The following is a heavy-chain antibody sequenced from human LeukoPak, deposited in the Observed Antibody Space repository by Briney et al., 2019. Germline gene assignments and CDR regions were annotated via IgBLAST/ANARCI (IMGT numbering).Heavy chain of an antibody. D-gene: IGHD3-22*01. CDR1: GFSFSDYY. J-gene: IGHJ6*02. CDR3: ARSIGYYYTMDV. Sequence: AGGSLRLSCVACGFSFSDYYMSWIRQAPGRGLEWISYISGSGSGLYYADSVKGRFTISRDNANNSLYLQMNSLRAEDTAVYYCARSIGYYYTMDVWGQGTTVTVSS. CDR2: ISGSGSGL. V-gene: IGHV3-11*01.